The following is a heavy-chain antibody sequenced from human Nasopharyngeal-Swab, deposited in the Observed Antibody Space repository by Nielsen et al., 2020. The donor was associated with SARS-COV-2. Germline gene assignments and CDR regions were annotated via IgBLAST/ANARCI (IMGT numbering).Heavy chain of an antibody. V-gene: IGHV1-8*01. CDR2: MNPNSSNT. Sequence: WVRQAPGQGLEWMGWMNPNSSNTGCAQKFQGRVTMTRNTSISTAYMELSSLRSEDTVVYYCARGFIVATIFHYYYYMDVWGKGTTVTVSS. J-gene: IGHJ6*03. D-gene: IGHD5-12*01. CDR3: ARGFIVATIFHYYYYMDV.